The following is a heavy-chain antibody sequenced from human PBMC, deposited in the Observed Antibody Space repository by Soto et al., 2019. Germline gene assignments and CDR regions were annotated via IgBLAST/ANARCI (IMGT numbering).Heavy chain of an antibody. D-gene: IGHD1-7*01. Sequence: SETLSLTCTVSGGSISSGGYYWSWIRQHPGKGLEWIGYIYYSGSTYYNPSLKSRVTISVDTSKNQFSLKLSSVTAADTAVYYCARVLLLPKLELLPPRPKNWFDPWGQGTLVTVSS. J-gene: IGHJ5*02. CDR3: ARVLLLPKLELLPPRPKNWFDP. CDR1: GGSISSGGYY. V-gene: IGHV4-31*03. CDR2: IYYSGST.